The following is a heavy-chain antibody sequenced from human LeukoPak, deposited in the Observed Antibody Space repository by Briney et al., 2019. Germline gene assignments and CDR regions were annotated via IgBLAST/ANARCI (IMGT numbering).Heavy chain of an antibody. CDR3: AKDKDTPATAQPQRGYFES. J-gene: IGHJ4*02. CDR1: GFTFSTYA. CDR2: IWYDGSHQ. D-gene: IGHD2-15*01. Sequence: GGSLRLSCAASGFTFSTYAMNWVRQAPGKGLEWVAVIWYDGSHQYYADSVKGRFTISRDNSKNTLDLQMNSLRVEDTAVYFCAKDKDTPATAQPQRGYFESWGQGTLVTVSS. V-gene: IGHV3-33*06.